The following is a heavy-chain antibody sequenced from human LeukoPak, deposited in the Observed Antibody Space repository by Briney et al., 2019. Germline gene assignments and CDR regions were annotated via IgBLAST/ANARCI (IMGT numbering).Heavy chain of an antibody. CDR3: VGARSSWFDY. CDR1: GGSISSYY. J-gene: IGHJ4*02. V-gene: IGHV4-59*01. CDR2: IYYSGST. D-gene: IGHD6-13*01. Sequence: SETLSLTCTVSGGSISSYYWSWLRQPPGKGLEWVGYIYYSGSTNYNPSLKSRVTISVDTSKNQFSLKLSSVTAADTAVYYCVGARSSWFDYWGQGTLVTVSS.